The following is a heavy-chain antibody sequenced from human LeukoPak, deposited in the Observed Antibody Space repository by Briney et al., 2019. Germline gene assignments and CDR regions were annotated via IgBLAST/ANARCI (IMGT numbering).Heavy chain of an antibody. Sequence: PGGSLRLSCAASGFTSSSYGMHWVRQAPGKGLEWVAVISYDGSNKYYADSVKGRFTISRDNSKNTLYLQMNSLRAEDTAVYYCAKDRVLLWFGELSLLDAFDYWGQGTLVTVSS. CDR2: ISYDGSNK. CDR3: AKDRVLLWFGELSLLDAFDY. D-gene: IGHD3-10*01. CDR1: GFTSSSYG. J-gene: IGHJ4*02. V-gene: IGHV3-30*18.